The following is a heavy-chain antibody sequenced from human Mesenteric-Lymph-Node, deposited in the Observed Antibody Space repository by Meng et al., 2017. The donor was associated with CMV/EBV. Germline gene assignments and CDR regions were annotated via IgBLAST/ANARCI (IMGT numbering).Heavy chain of an antibody. CDR2: IYYSGSTY. CDR3: ARHSALLVTNFAY. CDR1: GGSISSSSYY. J-gene: IGHJ4*02. D-gene: IGHD5-18*01. Sequence: QLQLQESGPGLVKPSETLSLTCPVSGGSISSSSYYWGWIRQPPGKGLEWIGYIYYSGSTYYYNPSLKTRVTISVDTSKNQFSLKLSSVTAADTAVYYCARHSALLVTNFAYWGQGTLVTVSS. V-gene: IGHV4-39*01.